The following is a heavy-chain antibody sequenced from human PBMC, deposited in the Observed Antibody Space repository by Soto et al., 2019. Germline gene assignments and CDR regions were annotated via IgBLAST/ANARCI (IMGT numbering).Heavy chain of an antibody. CDR3: ASDDYGEYHRIYYYYYMDV. CDR2: IKQDGSRK. J-gene: IGHJ6*03. D-gene: IGHD4-17*01. V-gene: IGHV3-7*01. CDR1: GFTFSSYW. Sequence: GGSLRLSCAASGFTFSSYWMSWVRQAPGKGLEWVANIKQDGSRKYYVAPVKGRFTNPRDNAKNSLSLQMTSLRAEDTVVYYCASDDYGEYHRIYYYYYMDVWGKGTTVTVSS.